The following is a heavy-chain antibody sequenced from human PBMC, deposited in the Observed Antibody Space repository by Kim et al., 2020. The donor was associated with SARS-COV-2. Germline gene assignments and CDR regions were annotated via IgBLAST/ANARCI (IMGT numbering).Heavy chain of an antibody. Sequence: YADSVKGRFTISRDNAKNSLDLQMNSLRAEDTALYYCARENSGPDWYFDLWGRGTLVTVSS. D-gene: IGHD7-27*01. CDR3: ARENSGPDWYFDL. J-gene: IGHJ2*01. V-gene: IGHV3-11*05.